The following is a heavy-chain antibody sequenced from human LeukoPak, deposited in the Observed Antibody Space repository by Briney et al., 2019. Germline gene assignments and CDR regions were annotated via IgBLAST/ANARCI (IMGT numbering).Heavy chain of an antibody. CDR1: GFTFSSYW. V-gene: IGHV3-74*01. J-gene: IGHJ4*02. CDR2: INSDGSST. CDR3: ARDMTRGSPFDY. Sequence: PGGSLRLSCAASGFTFSSYWMHWVRQAPGKGLVWVSRINSDGSSTSYADPVKGRFTISRDNAKNTLYLQMNSLRAEDTAVYYCARDMTRGSPFDYWGQGTLVTVSS. D-gene: IGHD1-26*01.